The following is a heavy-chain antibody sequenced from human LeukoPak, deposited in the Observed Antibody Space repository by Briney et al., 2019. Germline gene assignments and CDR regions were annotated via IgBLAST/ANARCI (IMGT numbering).Heavy chain of an antibody. CDR1: GYTFTSYD. V-gene: IGHV1-8*01. Sequence: EASVKVSCKASGYTFTSYDINWVRQATGQGLEWMGWMNPNSGNTGYAQKFQGRVTMTRNTSISTAYMELSSLRSEDTAVYYCARHETNYYGSGSYYSYWGQGTLVTVSS. CDR3: ARHETNYYGSGSYYSY. CDR2: MNPNSGNT. J-gene: IGHJ4*02. D-gene: IGHD3-10*01.